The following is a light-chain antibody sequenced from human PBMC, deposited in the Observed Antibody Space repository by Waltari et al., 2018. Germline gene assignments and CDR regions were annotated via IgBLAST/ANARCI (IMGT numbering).Light chain of an antibody. J-gene: IGLJ2*01. CDR3: QSYDNSLRAPI. CDR1: SSNIGAGHD. Sequence: QPVLTQPPSVSGAPGQRVTIACTGTSSNIGAGHDVHWYQHPPGRAPNLLFRGNKHGPSGVPDRIPASKSGTSATLAITGLQPEDEADYYCQSYDNSLRAPIFGGGTKLTVL. V-gene: IGLV1-40*01. CDR2: GNK.